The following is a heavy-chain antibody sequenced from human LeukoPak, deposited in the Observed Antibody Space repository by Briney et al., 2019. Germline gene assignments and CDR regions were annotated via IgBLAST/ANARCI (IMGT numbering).Heavy chain of an antibody. J-gene: IGHJ4*02. D-gene: IGHD1-26*01. Sequence: GGSLRLSCAASGFTFSTYSMNWVRQAPGKGLEWVSSISSNSRYIYYADSMRGRFTISRDNAKNSLYLQMNSLKPEDTAVYYCSRVAEATAFDSWGQRTLVTVSS. CDR3: SRVAEATAFDS. CDR1: GFTFSTYS. V-gene: IGHV3-21*06. CDR2: ISSNSRYI.